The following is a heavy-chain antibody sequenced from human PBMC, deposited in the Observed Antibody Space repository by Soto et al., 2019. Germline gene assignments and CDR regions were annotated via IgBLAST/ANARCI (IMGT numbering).Heavy chain of an antibody. Sequence: SETLSLTCTVSGGSISSYYWSWIRQPPGKGLEWIGYIYYSGSTNYNPSLKSRVTISVDTSKNQFSLKLSSVTAADTAVYYCARENRNYYDSSGYNWFDPWGQGTLVTVSS. V-gene: IGHV4-59*01. CDR1: GGSISSYY. D-gene: IGHD3-22*01. J-gene: IGHJ5*02. CDR2: IYYSGST. CDR3: ARENRNYYDSSGYNWFDP.